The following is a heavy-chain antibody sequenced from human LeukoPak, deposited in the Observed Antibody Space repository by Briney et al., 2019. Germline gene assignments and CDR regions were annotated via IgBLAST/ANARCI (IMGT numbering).Heavy chain of an antibody. Sequence: GGSLGLSCAASGFTFSNYAMSWVRQAPGKGLEWVSAISGSGGSTYYADSVKGRFTISRDNSKNTLYLQMNSLRAEDTAVYYCAKETSMIVVVITTDWYFDLWGRGTLVTVSS. CDR1: GFTFSNYA. V-gene: IGHV3-23*01. J-gene: IGHJ2*01. CDR3: AKETSMIVVVITTDWYFDL. D-gene: IGHD3-22*01. CDR2: ISGSGGST.